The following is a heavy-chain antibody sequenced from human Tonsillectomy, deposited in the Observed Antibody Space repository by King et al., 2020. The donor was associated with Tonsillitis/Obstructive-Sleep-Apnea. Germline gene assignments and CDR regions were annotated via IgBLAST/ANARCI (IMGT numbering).Heavy chain of an antibody. CDR1: GGSFSGDY. CDR2: INHSGST. Sequence: VQLQQWGAGLLKPSETLSLTCVVYGGSFSGDYWSWIRQPPGKGLEWIGEINHSGSTNYNPSLKSRVTISVDTSKNQFSLKLSSVTAPDTAVYYCARGLYYDFWSGPPPSYYYYGMDVWGQGTTVTVSS. CDR3: ARGLYYDFWSGPPPSYYYYGMDV. V-gene: IGHV4-34*01. J-gene: IGHJ6*02. D-gene: IGHD3-3*01.